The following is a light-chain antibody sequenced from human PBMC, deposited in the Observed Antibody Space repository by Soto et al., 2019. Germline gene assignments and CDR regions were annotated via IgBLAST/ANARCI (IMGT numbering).Light chain of an antibody. CDR3: QQYNNWPPWT. V-gene: IGKV3-15*01. J-gene: IGKJ1*01. CDR1: QSVSSN. Sequence: EVVMTQSPATLSVSPGESATRSCRASQSVSSNLAWYQQKRGQAPRLLIYGASTRATGIAARFSGSGSGTEFTLTISSLQSEDFAVYYCQQYNNWPPWTFGQGTKVEIK. CDR2: GAS.